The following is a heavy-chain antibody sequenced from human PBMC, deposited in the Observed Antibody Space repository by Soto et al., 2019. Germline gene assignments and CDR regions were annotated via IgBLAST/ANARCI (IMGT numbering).Heavy chain of an antibody. CDR3: ARGMEAGVDP. D-gene: IGHD3-10*01. V-gene: IGHV1-8*01. J-gene: IGHJ5*02. CDR2: MSPNTGYT. CDR1: GYTFTSYD. Sequence: QVQLVQSGAEVKKPGASVKVSCKASGYTFTSYDINWVRQATGQGLEWMGWMSPNTGYTDYAQKFQGRVTMTRDTSISTAYMELSSLTSEDTAVYYCARGMEAGVDPWGQGTLVTVSS.